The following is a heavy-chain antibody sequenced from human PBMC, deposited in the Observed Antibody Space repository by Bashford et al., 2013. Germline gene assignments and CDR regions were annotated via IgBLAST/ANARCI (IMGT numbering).Heavy chain of an antibody. D-gene: IGHD3-16*01. J-gene: IGHJ4*02. CDR1: GYTFTSYY. CDR2: INPSGGST. V-gene: IGHV1-46*04. CDR3: AREVSDASFSVN. Sequence: VASVKVSCKASGYTFTSYYMHWVRQAPGQGLEWMGIINPSGGSTSYAQRLQGRVTMTRDTSTSTVYMELSSLRSEDTAVYYCAREVSDASFSVNWGQGTLVTVSS.